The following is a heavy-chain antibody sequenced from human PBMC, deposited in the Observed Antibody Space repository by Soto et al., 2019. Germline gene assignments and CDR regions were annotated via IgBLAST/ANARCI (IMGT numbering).Heavy chain of an antibody. J-gene: IGHJ5*02. CDR3: EPFPNNYHYAGSDP. V-gene: IGHV2-5*02. D-gene: IGHD3-3*01. Sequence: QITLKESGPTLVKPTQTLTLTCTFSGFSLTTRGVGVGWIRQPPGKALECLALIYWDDDKRYSPSLQSRLSIPKNTSKTRVVRTMTTVNPLDPAPNSGEPFPNNYHYAGSDPWGQGPW. CDR1: GFSLTTRGVG. CDR2: IYWDDDK.